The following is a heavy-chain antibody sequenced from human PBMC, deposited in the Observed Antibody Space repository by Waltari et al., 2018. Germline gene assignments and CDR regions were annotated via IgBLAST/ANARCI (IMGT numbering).Heavy chain of an antibody. CDR2: IHGAGNT. V-gene: IGHV3-53*01. CDR1: GFTVRSNY. CDR3: SNSRLNRPDDWYYFDY. D-gene: IGHD3-9*01. Sequence: EVQLVESGGGLIQPGGSLGLSCMASGFTVRSNYISWVGQAPGKGLEWVSVIHGAGNTYYADSVKGRFTISRDTPKNTLYLQMSALRAEDTAVYYCSNSRLNRPDDWYYFDYWGQGTLVTVSS. J-gene: IGHJ4*02.